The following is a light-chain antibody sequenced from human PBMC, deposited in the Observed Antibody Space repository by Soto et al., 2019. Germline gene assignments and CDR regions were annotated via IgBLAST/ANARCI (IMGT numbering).Light chain of an antibody. J-gene: IGLJ1*01. CDR3: SSFGGTNNV. V-gene: IGLV2-8*01. Sequence: QSVLTQPPSASGSPGQSVTISCTGTSSDVGGYNYVSWYQHHPGKAPKLVIYEVSKRPSGVPDRFSGSKSGNTASLTVSGLQAEDEADYYCSSFGGTNNVFGTGTKLTVL. CDR2: EVS. CDR1: SSDVGGYNY.